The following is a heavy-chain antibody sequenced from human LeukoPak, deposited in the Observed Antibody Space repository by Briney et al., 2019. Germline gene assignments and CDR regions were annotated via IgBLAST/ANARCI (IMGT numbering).Heavy chain of an antibody. Sequence: GGSLRHSCAASRFTFSSYAISWVRQAPGKGLEWVSAISGSGGSTYYADSVTGRIAISRDNSNNTLHLQMNSLRADDTAVYYCAKDSRLQYYDFWSGYSEYFQHWGQGTLVTVSS. J-gene: IGHJ1*01. CDR1: RFTFSSYA. V-gene: IGHV3-23*01. D-gene: IGHD3-3*01. CDR2: ISGSGGST. CDR3: AKDSRLQYYDFWSGYSEYFQH.